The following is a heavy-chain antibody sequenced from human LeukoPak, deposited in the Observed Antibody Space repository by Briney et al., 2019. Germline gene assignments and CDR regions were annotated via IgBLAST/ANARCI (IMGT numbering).Heavy chain of an antibody. CDR3: ARDRDRGWFDP. Sequence: GGSLRLSCAASEFPFSSYGMHWVRQAPGKGLEWVAVIWHDGSYKYYADSVKGRFTISRDNSKNTLYLQMNSLRAEDTAVYYCARDRDRGWFDPWGQGTLVTVSS. J-gene: IGHJ5*02. V-gene: IGHV3-33*01. CDR1: EFPFSSYG. CDR2: IWHDGSYK.